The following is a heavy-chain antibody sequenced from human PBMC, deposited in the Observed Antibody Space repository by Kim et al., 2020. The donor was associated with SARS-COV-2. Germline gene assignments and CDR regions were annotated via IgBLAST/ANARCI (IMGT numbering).Heavy chain of an antibody. Sequence: AVSVRSRIIINADTSKNQFSVQLNSVTPEDTAVYYCTRIANYNSYAMDVWGQGTTVTVSS. V-gene: IGHV6-1*01. J-gene: IGHJ6*02. CDR3: TRIANYNSYAMDV. D-gene: IGHD4-4*01.